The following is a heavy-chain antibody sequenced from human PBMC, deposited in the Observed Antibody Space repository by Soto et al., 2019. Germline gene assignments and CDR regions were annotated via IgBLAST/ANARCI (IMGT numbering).Heavy chain of an antibody. Sequence: EVQLVESGGGVAQRGGSLRLSCAASGFFFRSYWMQWVRQTPGKGLVWVSRINTDGGTITYADSVRGRFTISRDNAKNTLYLQMDSLGVDDTAVYYCAREGACRGECYPDYWGQGTLVTVSS. CDR2: INTDGGTI. V-gene: IGHV3-74*01. J-gene: IGHJ4*02. D-gene: IGHD2-21*01. CDR1: GFFFRSYW. CDR3: AREGACRGECYPDY.